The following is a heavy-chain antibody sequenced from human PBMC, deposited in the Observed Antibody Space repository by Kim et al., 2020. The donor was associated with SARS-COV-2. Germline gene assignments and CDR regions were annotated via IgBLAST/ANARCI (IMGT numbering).Heavy chain of an antibody. CDR2: INAGNGNT. CDR1: GYTFTSYA. V-gene: IGHV1-3*01. D-gene: IGHD6-19*01. Sequence: ASVKVSCKASGYTFTSYAMHWVRQAPGQRLEWMGWINAGNGNTKYSQKFQGRVTITRDTSASTAYMELSSLRSEDTAVYYCARGKYSSGWYGWNWFDPWGQGTLVTVSS. CDR3: ARGKYSSGWYGWNWFDP. J-gene: IGHJ5*02.